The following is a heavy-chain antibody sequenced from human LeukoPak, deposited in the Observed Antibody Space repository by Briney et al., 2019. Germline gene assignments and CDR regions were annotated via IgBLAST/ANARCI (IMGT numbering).Heavy chain of an antibody. D-gene: IGHD3-16*01. CDR1: DGSVSSYY. J-gene: IGHJ5*02. CDR3: ARHAQWGSPYWFDP. CDR2: IYFSGTT. V-gene: IGHV4-59*08. Sequence: SETLSLTCTVSDGSVSSYYWSWVRQPPGKGLEWIGYIYFSGTTNYNPSLKSRVAISVDTSKNQFSLKLSSVTAADTAVYYCARHAQWGSPYWFDPWGQGALVTVSS.